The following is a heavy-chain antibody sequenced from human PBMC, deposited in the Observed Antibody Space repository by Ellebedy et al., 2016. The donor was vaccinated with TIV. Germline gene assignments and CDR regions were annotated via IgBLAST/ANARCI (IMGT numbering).Heavy chain of an antibody. Sequence: GESLKISCSASGFTFSSYAMHWVRQAPGKGLVWVSGINSDGSRTSYAGSVKGRLTISRDNAENTLYLQMNSLRAEDTAVYYCATWDGTMVKKWGQGTLVTVSS. CDR3: ATWDGTMVKK. J-gene: IGHJ4*02. CDR1: GFTFSSYA. D-gene: IGHD3-10*01. CDR2: INSDGSRT. V-gene: IGHV3-74*01.